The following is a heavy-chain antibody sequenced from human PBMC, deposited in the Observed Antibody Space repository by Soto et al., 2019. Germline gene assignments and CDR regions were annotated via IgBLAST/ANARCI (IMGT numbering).Heavy chain of an antibody. J-gene: IGHJ4*02. Sequence: ASVKVSRKASGYTFTSYGISWVLHAPGQGLEWMGWISAYNGNTNYAQKLQGRVTMTTDTSTSTAYMELRSLRSDDTAVYYCARDLGQQLVDYWGQGTLVSVSS. CDR2: ISAYNGNT. CDR3: ARDLGQQLVDY. CDR1: GYTFTSYG. V-gene: IGHV1-18*01. D-gene: IGHD6-13*01.